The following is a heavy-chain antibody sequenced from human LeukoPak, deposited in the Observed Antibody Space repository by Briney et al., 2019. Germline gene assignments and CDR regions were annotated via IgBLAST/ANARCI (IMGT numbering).Heavy chain of an antibody. CDR1: GGSFSGYY. CDR2: INHSGST. Sequence: SETLSLTCAVYGGSFSGYYWSWIRQPPGKGLEWIGEINHSGSTNYNPSLKSRVTISVDTSKNQFSLKLSSVTAADTAVYYCAREIGGYTYGYVPREVSYYFDYWGQGTLVTVSS. V-gene: IGHV4-34*01. CDR3: AREIGGYTYGYVPREVSYYFDY. J-gene: IGHJ4*02. D-gene: IGHD5-18*01.